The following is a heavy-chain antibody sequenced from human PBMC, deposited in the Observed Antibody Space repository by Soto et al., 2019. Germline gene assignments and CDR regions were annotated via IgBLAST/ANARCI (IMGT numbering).Heavy chain of an antibody. CDR1: GGSISSGDYY. J-gene: IGHJ5*02. D-gene: IGHD3-10*01. CDR2: IYYSGST. CDR3: ARAPMVRGVYWFDP. Sequence: SETLSLTCTVSGGSISSGDYYWSWIRQPPGKGPEWIGYIYYSGSTYYNPSLKSRVNISVDTSKNQFSLKLSSVTAADTAVYYCARAPMVRGVYWFDPWGQGTLVTVST. V-gene: IGHV4-30-4*01.